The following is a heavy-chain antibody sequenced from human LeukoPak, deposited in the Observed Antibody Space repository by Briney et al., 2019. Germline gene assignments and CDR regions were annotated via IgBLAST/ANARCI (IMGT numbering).Heavy chain of an antibody. V-gene: IGHV1-69*01. CDR3: ARDYPIVVVPAARAGNWFDP. D-gene: IGHD2-2*01. Sequence: VASVKVSCKASGGTFSSYAISWVRQAPGQGLEWMGGIIPIFGTANYAQKFQGRVTITADESTSTAYMELSSLRSEDTAVYYCARDYPIVVVPAARAGNWFDPWGQGTLVTVSS. CDR2: IIPIFGTA. J-gene: IGHJ5*02. CDR1: GGTFSSYA.